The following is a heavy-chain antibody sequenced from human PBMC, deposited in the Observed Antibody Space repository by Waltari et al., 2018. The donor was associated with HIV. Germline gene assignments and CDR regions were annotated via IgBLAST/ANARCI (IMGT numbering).Heavy chain of an antibody. Sequence: QVQLVQSGAEVKKPGASVKVSCKASGYTFTSYGISGVRKAPGQGLEWMGLISAYNGNTNYAQKLQGRVTMTTDTSTSTAYMELRSLRSDDTAVYYCARLIPRYGSGSYLDYWGQGTLVTVSS. D-gene: IGHD3-10*01. J-gene: IGHJ4*02. V-gene: IGHV1-18*04. CDR3: ARLIPRYGSGSYLDY. CDR2: ISAYNGNT. CDR1: GYTFTSYG.